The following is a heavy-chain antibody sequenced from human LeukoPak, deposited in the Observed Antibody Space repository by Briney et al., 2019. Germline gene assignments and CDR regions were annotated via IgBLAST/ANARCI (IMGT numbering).Heavy chain of an antibody. D-gene: IGHD1-26*01. CDR2: IYPGDSDT. V-gene: IGHV5-51*01. CDR3: ARHRNSGSYSDAFDI. Sequence: GESLKISCKGSGYSFTSYWIGWVRQMPGKGLEWMGIIYPGDSDTRYSPSFQGQVTISANKSISTAYLQWSSLKASDTAMYYCARHRNSGSYSDAFDIWGQGTMVTVSS. CDR1: GYSFTSYW. J-gene: IGHJ3*02.